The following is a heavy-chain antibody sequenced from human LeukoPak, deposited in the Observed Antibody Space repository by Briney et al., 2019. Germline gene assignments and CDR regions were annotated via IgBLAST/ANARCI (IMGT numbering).Heavy chain of an antibody. CDR2: IYPGDSNT. D-gene: IGHD7-27*01. J-gene: IGHJ4*02. CDR3: ARQGTGEIDF. CDR1: GYSFSSYW. V-gene: IGHV5-51*01. Sequence: SLKISCKCSGYSFSSYWIGWVRPMSEKRLEWVGIIYPGDSNTRYSPSLQGQVTISADKSISTAYLQWSSLKASDTAMYYCARQGTGEIDFWGQGTLVTVSS.